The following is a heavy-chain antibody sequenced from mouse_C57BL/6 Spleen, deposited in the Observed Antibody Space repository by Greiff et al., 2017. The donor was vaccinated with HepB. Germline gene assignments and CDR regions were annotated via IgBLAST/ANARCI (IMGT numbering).Heavy chain of an antibody. J-gene: IGHJ1*03. CDR1: GYTFTSYW. CDR3: AIYGNYVSCYFDV. Sequence: QVQLQQPGAELVMPGASVKLSCKASGYTFTSYWMHWVKQRPGQGLEWIGEIDPSDSYTNYNQKFKGKSTLTVDKSSSTAYMQLSSLTSEDSAVYYCAIYGNYVSCYFDVWGTGTTVTVSS. D-gene: IGHD2-1*01. CDR2: IDPSDSYT. V-gene: IGHV1-69*01.